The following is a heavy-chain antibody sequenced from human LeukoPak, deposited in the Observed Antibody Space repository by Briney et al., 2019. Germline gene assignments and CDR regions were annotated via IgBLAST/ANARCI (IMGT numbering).Heavy chain of an antibody. CDR3: AKGTYYDFWSGYSFDP. Sequence: SLRLSCAASGFTFDDYAMHWVRQAAGKCLEWVTGIRWNNGNIGYADSVKGRFTISRDNAKKSLYLQMNSLRAEDMALYYCAKGTYYDFWSGYSFDPWGQGTLVTASS. V-gene: IGHV3-9*03. CDR2: IRWNNGNI. D-gene: IGHD3-3*01. J-gene: IGHJ5*02. CDR1: GFTFDDYA.